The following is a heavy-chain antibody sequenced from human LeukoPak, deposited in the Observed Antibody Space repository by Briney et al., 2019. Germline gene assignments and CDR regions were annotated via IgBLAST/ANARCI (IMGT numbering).Heavy chain of an antibody. CDR1: GYPLTESS. CDR2: FDPEDGET. D-gene: IGHD3-22*01. CDR3: APFFAHYYQCRGYWGALDI. J-gene: IGHJ3*02. Sequence: ASVKVSCKASGYPLTESSMHWVPEAPGKGLEWMGGFDPEDGETIYAQKFQGRVTMTEDTSTDTAYMELSSLRSEDTAVYYCAPFFAHYYQCRGYWGALDICGQGTMVTVSS. V-gene: IGHV1-24*01.